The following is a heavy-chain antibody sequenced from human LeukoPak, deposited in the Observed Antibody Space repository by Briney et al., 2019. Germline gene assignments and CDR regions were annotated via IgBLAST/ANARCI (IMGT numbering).Heavy chain of an antibody. CDR3: XSGAWAARLNS. Sequence: SDTLSLTCAVYGESLNYYYWSWIRQSPGKGLEWIGDIFDGKTINYNPSLKSRVTISAATSSQQFSLNLKSVTAADTVVYFCXSGAWAARLNSWAQGALVIVSS. CDR1: GESLNYYY. CDR2: IFDGKTI. D-gene: IGHD4-23*01. V-gene: IGHV4-34*12. J-gene: IGHJ4*02.